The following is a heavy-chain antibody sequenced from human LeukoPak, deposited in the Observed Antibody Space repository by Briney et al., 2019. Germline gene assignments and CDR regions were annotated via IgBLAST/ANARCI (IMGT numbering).Heavy chain of an antibody. D-gene: IGHD2-15*01. CDR2: IYYSGST. CDR3: ARLNGDCSGGSCYYYYGMDV. Sequence: PSETLSLTCTVSGGSISSSSYYWGWIRQPPGKGLEWIGSIYYSGSTYYNPSLKSRVTISVGTSKNQFSLKLSSVTAADTAVYYCARLNGDCSGGSCYYYYGMDVWGQGTTVTVSS. J-gene: IGHJ6*02. CDR1: GGSISSSSYY. V-gene: IGHV4-39*01.